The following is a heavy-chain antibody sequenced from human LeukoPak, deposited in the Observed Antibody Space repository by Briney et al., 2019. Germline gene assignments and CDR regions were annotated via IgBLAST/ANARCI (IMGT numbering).Heavy chain of an antibody. CDR3: ARRPTRMAYFDY. Sequence: SETLSLTCTVSGGSISGYYWSWIRQPAGKGLEWIGRISTSGNTNYNPPLKSRVTMSVDTSKNQFSLRLSSVTAADTAIYYCARRPTRMAYFDYWGQGTLVTVST. D-gene: IGHD5-24*01. CDR1: GGSISGYY. J-gene: IGHJ4*02. V-gene: IGHV4-4*07. CDR2: ISTSGNT.